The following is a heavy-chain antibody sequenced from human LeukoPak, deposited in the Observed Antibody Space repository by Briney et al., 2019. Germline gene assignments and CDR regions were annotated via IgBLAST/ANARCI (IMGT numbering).Heavy chain of an antibody. CDR2: IYSGGST. Sequence: GGSLRLSCAASGFTVSSNYMSWVRQAPGKGLEWVSVIYSGGSTYYADSVKGRFTISRDNSMNTLYLQMNSLRAEDTAVYYCAMIVVANDAFDIWGQGTMVTVSS. CDR1: GFTVSSNY. J-gene: IGHJ3*02. D-gene: IGHD3-22*01. V-gene: IGHV3-53*01. CDR3: AMIVVANDAFDI.